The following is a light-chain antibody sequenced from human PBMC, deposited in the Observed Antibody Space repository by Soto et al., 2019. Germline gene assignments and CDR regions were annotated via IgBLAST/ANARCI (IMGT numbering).Light chain of an antibody. Sequence: QSALTQPASVSGSPGQSITISCTGTSSDVGGYNYVSWYQQHPGKAPKLMIYEVSNRPSGVSNRFSGSKSGNTASLTISGIQAEDEADNYFSSYTSSSTRVFGGGTKLTVL. J-gene: IGLJ3*02. CDR2: EVS. CDR3: SSYTSSSTRV. V-gene: IGLV2-14*01. CDR1: SSDVGGYNY.